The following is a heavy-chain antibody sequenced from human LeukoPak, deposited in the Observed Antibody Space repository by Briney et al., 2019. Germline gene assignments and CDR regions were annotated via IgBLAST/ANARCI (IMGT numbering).Heavy chain of an antibody. D-gene: IGHD5-18*01. CDR2: IYHSGST. J-gene: IGHJ4*02. CDR1: GYSISSGYY. Sequence: SETLSLTCTVSGYSISSGYYWGWIRQPPGKGLEWIGSIYHSGSTYYNPSLKSRVTISVDTSKNQFSLKLSSVTAADMAVYYCASGGDTAMVDYWGQGTLVTVSS. V-gene: IGHV4-38-2*02. CDR3: ASGGDTAMVDY.